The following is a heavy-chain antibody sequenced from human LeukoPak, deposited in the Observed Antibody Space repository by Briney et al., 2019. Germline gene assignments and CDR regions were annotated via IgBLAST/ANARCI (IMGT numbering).Heavy chain of an antibody. D-gene: IGHD2-15*01. Sequence: ASVKVSCKTSGHSFTNYYMHWVRQAPGQGLEWMGVINPSGDWTTYAQKFQGRVTMTRDTSTSTIYMELSSLRSEDTAVYYCAKDGARAPPRDIDVFDIWGQGTIVAVSS. CDR2: INPSGDWT. V-gene: IGHV1-46*01. CDR1: GHSFTNYY. CDR3: AKDGARAPPRDIDVFDI. J-gene: IGHJ3*02.